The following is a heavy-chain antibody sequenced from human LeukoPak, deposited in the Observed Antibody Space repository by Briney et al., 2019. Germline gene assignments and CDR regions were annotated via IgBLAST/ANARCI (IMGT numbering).Heavy chain of an antibody. CDR3: ARESFDYGDYYAFDI. V-gene: IGHV3-64*01. J-gene: IGHJ3*02. CDR2: ISSNGGST. Sequence: GGSLRLSCAASGFTFSSYAMHWVRQAPGKGLEYVSAISSNGGSTYYANSVKGRFTISRDNSKNTQYLQMGSLRAEDMAVYYCARESFDYGDYYAFDIWGQGTMVTVSS. D-gene: IGHD4-17*01. CDR1: GFTFSSYA.